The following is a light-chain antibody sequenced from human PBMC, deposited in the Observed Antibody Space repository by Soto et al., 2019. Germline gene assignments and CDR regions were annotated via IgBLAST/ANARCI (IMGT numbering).Light chain of an antibody. CDR2: AAS. Sequence: DIQMTQSPSSLSASVGDRVTITCRASQSISSYLNWYQQKPGKAPKLLIYAASSLQSGVPSRFSGSGSGTDFTLTISSLQPEDFATYYCLQHNRYPWTFGQGTKVEV. V-gene: IGKV1-39*01. CDR1: QSISSY. J-gene: IGKJ1*01. CDR3: LQHNRYPWT.